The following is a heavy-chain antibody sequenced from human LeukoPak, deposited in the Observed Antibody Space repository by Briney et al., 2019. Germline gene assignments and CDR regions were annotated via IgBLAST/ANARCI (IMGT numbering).Heavy chain of an antibody. CDR3: ARHASSWYGGRFDP. CDR2: IYSSGST. CDR1: GGSTNKYY. D-gene: IGHD6-13*01. J-gene: IGHJ5*02. Sequence: SETLSLICSVSGGSTNKYYWNWIRQPPGKGLEWIGDIYSSGSTNYNPSLKSRVTISVDTSNNQLSLRLSSVTAADTAVYYCARHASSWYGGRFDPWGQGTVVTVSS. V-gene: IGHV4-59*08.